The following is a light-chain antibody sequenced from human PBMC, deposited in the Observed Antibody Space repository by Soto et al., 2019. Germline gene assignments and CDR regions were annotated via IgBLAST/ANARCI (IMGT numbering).Light chain of an antibody. Sequence: QSALTQPASVSGSPGQSITISCTGTSSNVGSYKLVSWYQQHPGKAPKLMIFEVNKRPSGVSNRFSGSKSGNTASLTISGLQAEDEADYYCSSYTSSRAYVFGIGTKVTVL. V-gene: IGLV2-14*02. CDR3: SSYTSSRAYV. CDR1: SSNVGSYKL. CDR2: EVN. J-gene: IGLJ1*01.